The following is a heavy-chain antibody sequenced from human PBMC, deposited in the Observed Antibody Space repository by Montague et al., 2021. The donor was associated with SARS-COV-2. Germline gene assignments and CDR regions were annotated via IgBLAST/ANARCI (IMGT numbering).Heavy chain of an antibody. D-gene: IGHD2-8*01. V-gene: IGHV3-23*01. J-gene: IGHJ4*02. Sequence: SLRLSCAASGFSISSYGMSWVRQAPGKGLEWVSAISISGASTFYADSVKGRFTISRDRDNSKNTMYMQMDSLRAEDTAIYYCAKRIGEGCNFDYWGQGTLVTVSS. CDR3: AKRIGEGCNFDY. CDR2: ISISGAST. CDR1: GFSISSYG.